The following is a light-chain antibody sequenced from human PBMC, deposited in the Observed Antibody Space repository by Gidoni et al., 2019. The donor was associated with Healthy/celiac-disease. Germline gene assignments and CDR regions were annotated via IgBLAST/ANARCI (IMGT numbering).Light chain of an antibody. CDR3: QQFNSYPYT. CDR2: DAS. CDR1: QGISSA. J-gene: IGKJ2*01. Sequence: AIQLTQSPSSLSASVGVRVTITCRASQGISSALAWYQQKPGKAPKLLIYDASSLESGVPSRFSGSGSGTDFTLTISRLQPEDFATYYCQQFNSYPYTFGQGTKLEIK. V-gene: IGKV1-13*02.